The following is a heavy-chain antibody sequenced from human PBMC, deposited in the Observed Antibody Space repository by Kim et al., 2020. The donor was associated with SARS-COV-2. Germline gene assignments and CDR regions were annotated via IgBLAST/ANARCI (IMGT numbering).Heavy chain of an antibody. D-gene: IGHD3-3*01. Sequence: SETLSLTCTVPGGSISSGGYYWSWIRQHPGKGLEWIGYIYYSGSTYYNPSLKSRVTISVDTSKNQFSLKLSSVTAADTAVYYCARVTTIFGVVVSGFDYWGQGTLVTVSS. CDR1: GGSISSGGYY. J-gene: IGHJ4*02. V-gene: IGHV4-31*03. CDR3: ARVTTIFGVVVSGFDY. CDR2: IYYSGST.